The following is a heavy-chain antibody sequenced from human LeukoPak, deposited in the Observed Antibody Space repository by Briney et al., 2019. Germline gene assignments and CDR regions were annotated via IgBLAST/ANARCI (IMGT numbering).Heavy chain of an antibody. J-gene: IGHJ5*02. V-gene: IGHV4-59*08. CDR2: VSHDGTT. Sequence: SETLSLTCSVSGDSVTTYYWSWIRQATGKGLEWIGYVSHDGTTNYTPSLRSRVIMSVDTANNTISLRLTSVTAADTAIYYCARLDCYDVVGCYNHWGRGTRVTVS. CDR1: GDSVTTYY. D-gene: IGHD3/OR15-3a*01. CDR3: ARLDCYDVVGCYNH.